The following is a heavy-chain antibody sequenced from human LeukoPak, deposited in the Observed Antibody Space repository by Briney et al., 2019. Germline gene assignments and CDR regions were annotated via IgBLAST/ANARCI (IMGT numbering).Heavy chain of an antibody. CDR3: ARERTPRYYYDNSGYYFDY. V-gene: IGHV3-30*04. Sequence: QPGGSLRLSCAASGFTFSSYAMHWLRQAPGKGLEWVAVISYDGSNKYYADSVKGRFTISRDNSKNTLYLQMNSLRAEDTAVYYCARERTPRYYYDNSGYYFDYWGQGTLVTVSS. CDR2: ISYDGSNK. CDR1: GFTFSSYA. D-gene: IGHD3-22*01. J-gene: IGHJ4*02.